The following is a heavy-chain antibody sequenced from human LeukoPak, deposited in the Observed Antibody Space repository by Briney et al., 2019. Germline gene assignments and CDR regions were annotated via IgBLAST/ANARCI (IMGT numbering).Heavy chain of an antibody. V-gene: IGHV3-23*01. D-gene: IGHD1-26*01. CDR2: TSGSGGST. J-gene: IGHJ4*02. CDR3: AKSNSGRKDYFDY. Sequence: TGGSLRLSCAASGFTFSSYAMSWVRQAPGKGLEWVSATSGSGGSTYYADSVKGRFTISRDNSKNTLYLQMNSLRAEDTAVYYCAKSNSGRKDYFDYWGQGTLVTVSS. CDR1: GFTFSSYA.